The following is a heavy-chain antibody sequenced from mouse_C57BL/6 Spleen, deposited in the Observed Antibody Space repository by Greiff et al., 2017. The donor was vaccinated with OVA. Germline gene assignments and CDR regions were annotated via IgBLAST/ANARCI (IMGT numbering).Heavy chain of an antibody. V-gene: IGHV1-55*01. CDR1: CFPFPIYL. D-gene: IGHD4-1*01. CDR2: IYPGSGST. CDR3: ARWEDSWFAY. J-gene: IGHJ3*01. Sequence: QVQLQQPVAALVKPVASVTLSCTASCFPFPIYLLTCVQPSPCPFLAWIGDIYPGSGSTNYNEKFTSKATLTLDTSSSTAYMQLSSLTSEDSAVYYCARWEDSWFAYWGQGTLVTVSA.